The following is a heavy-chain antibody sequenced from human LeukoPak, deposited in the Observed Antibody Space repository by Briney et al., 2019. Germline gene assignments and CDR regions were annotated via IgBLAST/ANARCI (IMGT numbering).Heavy chain of an antibody. Sequence: SETLSLTCTVSGYSISSGYYWGWIRQPPGKGLEWIGSIYHSGSPYYNPSLKSRVTISVDTSKNHFSLKLSSVTAADTAVYYCARGNWNDVVGYYFDYWGQGTLVTVSS. D-gene: IGHD1-1*01. CDR3: ARGNWNDVVGYYFDY. CDR2: IYHSGSP. J-gene: IGHJ4*02. V-gene: IGHV4-38-2*02. CDR1: GYSISSGYY.